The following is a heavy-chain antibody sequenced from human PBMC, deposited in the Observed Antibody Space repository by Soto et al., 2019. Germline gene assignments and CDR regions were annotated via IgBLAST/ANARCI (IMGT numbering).Heavy chain of an antibody. CDR1: GGSISSGGYY. D-gene: IGHD5-12*01. V-gene: IGHV4-31*03. J-gene: IGHJ5*02. Sequence: QVQLQESGPGLVKPSQTLSLTCTVSGGSISSGGYYWSWIRQHPGKGLEWIGYIYYSGSTYYNPSRKDRVPISVDTSNNQFSQKLGYVTAADTAVYYCAREEGAGYDDRWFDPWGQGTLVTVSS. CDR3: AREEGAGYDDRWFDP. CDR2: IYYSGST.